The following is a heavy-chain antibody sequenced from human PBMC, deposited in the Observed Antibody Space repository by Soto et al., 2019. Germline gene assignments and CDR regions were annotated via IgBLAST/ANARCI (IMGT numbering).Heavy chain of an antibody. Sequence: GGSLRLSCAASGFTFSSYGMPWVRQAPDKGLEWVAVIWYDGSNKYYADSVKGRFTISRYNSKNTLYLQMNSLRAEDTAVYYCARDRGSGRYFDYWGQGTLVTVSS. D-gene: IGHD6-19*01. V-gene: IGHV3-33*01. CDR3: ARDRGSGRYFDY. J-gene: IGHJ4*02. CDR2: IWYDGSNK. CDR1: GFTFSSYG.